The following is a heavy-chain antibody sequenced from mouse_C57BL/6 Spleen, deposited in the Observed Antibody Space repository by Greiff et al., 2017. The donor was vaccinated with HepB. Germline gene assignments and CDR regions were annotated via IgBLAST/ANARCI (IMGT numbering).Heavy chain of an antibody. Sequence: EVKLVESGGGLVQPGGSMKLSCVASGFTFSNYWMNWVRQSPEKGLEWVAQIRLKSDNYATHYAESVKGRFTISRDDSKSSVYLQMNNLRAEDTGIYYCTEAYYDYDASFAYWGQGTLVTVSA. CDR1: GFTFSNYW. D-gene: IGHD2-4*01. J-gene: IGHJ3*01. CDR2: IRLKSDNYAT. V-gene: IGHV6-3*01. CDR3: TEAYYDYDASFAY.